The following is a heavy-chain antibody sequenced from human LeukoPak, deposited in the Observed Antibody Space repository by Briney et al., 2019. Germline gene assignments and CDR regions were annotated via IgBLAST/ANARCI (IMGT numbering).Heavy chain of an antibody. V-gene: IGHV3-21*04. Sequence: GGSLRLSCAASGFTFSSYSMNWVRQAPGKGLEWVSSISSSSSYIYYADSVKGRFTISRDNSKNTLYLQMNSLRAEDTAVYYCAKDFLIAVAGTIDYWGQGTLVTVSS. CDR2: ISSSSSYI. J-gene: IGHJ4*02. D-gene: IGHD6-19*01. CDR1: GFTFSSYS. CDR3: AKDFLIAVAGTIDY.